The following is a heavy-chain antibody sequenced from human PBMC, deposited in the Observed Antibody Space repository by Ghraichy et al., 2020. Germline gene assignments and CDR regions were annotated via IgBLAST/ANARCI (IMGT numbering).Heavy chain of an antibody. CDR2: IKQDGSEK. V-gene: IGHV3-7*04. CDR1: GFTFSSYW. D-gene: IGHD1-26*01. CDR3: ARAIIVGATKNYYYYYMDV. J-gene: IGHJ6*03. Sequence: GGSLRLSCAASGFTFSSYWMSWVRQAPGKGLEWVANIKQDGSEKYYVESVKGRFTISRDNAKNSLYLQMNSLRAEDTAVYYCARAIIVGATKNYYYYYMDVWGKGTTVTVSS.